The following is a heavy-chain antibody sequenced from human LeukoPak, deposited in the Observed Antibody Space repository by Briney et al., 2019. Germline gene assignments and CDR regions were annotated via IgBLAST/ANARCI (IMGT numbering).Heavy chain of an antibody. CDR3: ARAAYGDYYFDY. Sequence: GGSLRLSCAASGFTFGSYSMNWVRQAPGKGLEWVSSISSSSSYIYYADSVKGRFTISRDNAKNSLYLQMNSLRAEDTAVYYCARAAYGDYYFDYWGQGTLVTVSS. CDR1: GFTFGSYS. CDR2: ISSSSSYI. V-gene: IGHV3-21*01. J-gene: IGHJ4*02. D-gene: IGHD4-17*01.